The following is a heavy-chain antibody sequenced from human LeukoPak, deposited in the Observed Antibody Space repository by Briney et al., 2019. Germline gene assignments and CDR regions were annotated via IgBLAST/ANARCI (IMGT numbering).Heavy chain of an antibody. CDR2: IIPIFDTA. Sequence: SVKVSCKASGGTFSSYAISWVRQAPGQGLEWMGGIIPIFDTANYAQKFQGRVTITADESTSTAYMELRSLRSDDTAVYYCARDPNRYAAAHPFEYWGQGTLVTVSS. D-gene: IGHD6-13*01. V-gene: IGHV1-69*13. J-gene: IGHJ4*02. CDR1: GGTFSSYA. CDR3: ARDPNRYAAAHPFEY.